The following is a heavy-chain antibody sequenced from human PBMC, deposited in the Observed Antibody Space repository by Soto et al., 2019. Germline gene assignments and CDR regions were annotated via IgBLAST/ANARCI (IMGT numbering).Heavy chain of an antibody. V-gene: IGHV3-30*18. Sequence: GSLRLSCAASGFTFSSYGMHWVRQAPGKGLEWVAVISYDGSNKYYADSVKGRFTISRDNSKNTLYLQMNSLRAEDTAVYYCAKDLLVPGSPESYGMDVWGQGTTVTVSS. CDR2: ISYDGSNK. CDR1: GFTFSSYG. D-gene: IGHD2-2*01. CDR3: AKDLLVPGSPESYGMDV. J-gene: IGHJ6*02.